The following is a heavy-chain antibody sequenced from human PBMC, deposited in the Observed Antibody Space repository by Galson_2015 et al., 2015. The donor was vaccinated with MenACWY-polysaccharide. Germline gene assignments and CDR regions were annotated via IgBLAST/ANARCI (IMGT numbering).Heavy chain of an antibody. J-gene: IGHJ4*02. CDR3: ARDLRFSPY. Sequence: SVKVSCKASGYTFTSYDINWVRQATGQGLEWVGWMNPNTGKTGYAQQFQGRVTLTRSTSISTAYMELSSLRSDDTAVYYCARDLRFSPYWGQGTLVTVSS. CDR1: GYTFTSYD. D-gene: IGHD3-3*01. CDR2: MNPNTGKT. V-gene: IGHV1-8*01.